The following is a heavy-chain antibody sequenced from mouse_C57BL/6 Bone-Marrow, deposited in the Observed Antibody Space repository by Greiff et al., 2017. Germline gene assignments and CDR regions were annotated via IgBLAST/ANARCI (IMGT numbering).Heavy chain of an antibody. CDR3: ARKGGYYPPWFAY. Sequence: EVQLQQSGPELVKPGASVKIPCKASGYTFTAYNMDWVKQSHGKSLEWIGDINPNNGGTIYNQKFKGKATLTVDKSSSTAYLELRSLTSEDTAVYYCARKGGYYPPWFAYWGQGTLVTVSA. CDR2: INPNNGGT. D-gene: IGHD2-3*01. CDR1: GYTFTAYN. J-gene: IGHJ3*01. V-gene: IGHV1-18*01.